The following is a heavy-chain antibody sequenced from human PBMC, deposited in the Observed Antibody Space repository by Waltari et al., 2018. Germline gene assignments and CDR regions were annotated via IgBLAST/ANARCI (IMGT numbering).Heavy chain of an antibody. V-gene: IGHV3-33*01. Sequence: GESGGGVVQPGRSLRLSCAASGFTFSSYGMHWVRPAPGKGLEWVAVIWYDGSNKYYADSVKGRFTISRDNSKNTLYLQMNSLRAEDTAVYYCARADTNWNYSDYWGQGTLVTVSS. CDR1: GFTFSSYG. CDR2: IWYDGSNK. CDR3: ARADTNWNYSDY. D-gene: IGHD1-1*01. J-gene: IGHJ4*02.